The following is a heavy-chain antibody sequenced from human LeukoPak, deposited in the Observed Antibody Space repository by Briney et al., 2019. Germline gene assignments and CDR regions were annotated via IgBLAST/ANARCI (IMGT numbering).Heavy chain of an antibody. CDR3: ASTDSSGYRIDY. V-gene: IGHV4-34*01. J-gene: IGHJ4*02. D-gene: IGHD3-22*01. CDR2: INHSGST. CDR1: GGSFSGYY. Sequence: SETLSLTCAVYGGSFSGYYWSWIRQPPGKGLEWIGEINHSGSTNYNPSLKSRVTISVDTSKNQFSLKLSSVTAADTAVYYCASTDSSGYRIDYWGQGTLVTVSS.